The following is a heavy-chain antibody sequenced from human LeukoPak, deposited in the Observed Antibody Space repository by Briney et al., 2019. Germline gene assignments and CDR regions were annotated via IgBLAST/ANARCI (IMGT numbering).Heavy chain of an antibody. CDR3: ARAIGYCSGGSCFDDY. Sequence: SETLSLTCAVHGGSFGGYYWSWIRHPPGKGLEWIGEINHSVSTNYNPSLKSRVTISVDTSKNQFSLKLSSVTAADTAVYYCARAIGYCSGGSCFDDYWGQGTLVTVSS. V-gene: IGHV4-34*01. CDR2: INHSVST. J-gene: IGHJ4*02. D-gene: IGHD2-15*01. CDR1: GGSFGGYY.